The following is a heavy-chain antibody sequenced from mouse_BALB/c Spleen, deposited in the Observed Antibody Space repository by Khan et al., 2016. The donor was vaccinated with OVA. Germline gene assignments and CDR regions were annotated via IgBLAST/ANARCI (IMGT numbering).Heavy chain of an antibody. D-gene: IGHD2-14*01. CDR2: IIYTGDT. Sequence: VQLQQSGPSLVKPSQTLSLTCSVTGDSITSGYWTWIRKFPGNELEYLGYIIYTGDTYYNPSLKSRISITRHSSKNQYYLQLSSVTSEDTATYYCARATYRYAFAYWGQGTLVTVSA. CDR3: ARATYRYAFAY. V-gene: IGHV3-8*02. CDR1: GDSITSGY. J-gene: IGHJ3*01.